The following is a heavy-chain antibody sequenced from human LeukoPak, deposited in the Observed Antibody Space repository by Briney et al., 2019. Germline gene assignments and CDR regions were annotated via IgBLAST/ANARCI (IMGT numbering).Heavy chain of an antibody. D-gene: IGHD6-13*01. CDR2: IYTSGST. CDR3: ARVTGYVMEDYFDY. CDR1: GGSISSGSYY. J-gene: IGHJ4*02. V-gene: IGHV4-61*09. Sequence: PSETLSLTCTVSGGSISSGSYYWSWVRQPAGKGLEWIGHIYTSGSTNYNPSLKSRVTISVDTSKNQFSLRLSSVTAADTAVYYCARVTGYVMEDYFDYWGQGTLVTVSS.